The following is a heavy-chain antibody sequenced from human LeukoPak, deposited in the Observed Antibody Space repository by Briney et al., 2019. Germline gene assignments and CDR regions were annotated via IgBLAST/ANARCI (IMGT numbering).Heavy chain of an antibody. CDR1: GGTFSSYA. J-gene: IGHJ4*02. CDR3: ARDVCSSGWYKTDY. CDR2: IIPILGIA. V-gene: IGHV1-69*04. Sequence: SVKVSCEASGGTFSSYAISWVRQAPGQGLEWMGRIIPILGIANYAQKFQGRVTITADKSTSTAYMELSSLRSEDTAVYYCARDVCSSGWYKTDYWGQGTLVTVSS. D-gene: IGHD6-19*01.